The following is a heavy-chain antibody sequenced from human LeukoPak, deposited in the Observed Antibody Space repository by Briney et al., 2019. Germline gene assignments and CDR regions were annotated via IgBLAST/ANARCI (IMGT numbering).Heavy chain of an antibody. D-gene: IGHD6-19*01. CDR1: GFTVSSNY. V-gene: IGHV3-66*01. CDR3: ARGAYSSDWCLDY. Sequence: GGSLRLSCAASGFTVSSNYMNWVRQAPGKGLEWVPIIYSGGSTYYAASVKGRFTISRDNSKNTVYLQMNSLRGEDTAVYYCARGAYSSDWCLDYWGQGTLVTVST. CDR2: IYSGGST. J-gene: IGHJ4*02.